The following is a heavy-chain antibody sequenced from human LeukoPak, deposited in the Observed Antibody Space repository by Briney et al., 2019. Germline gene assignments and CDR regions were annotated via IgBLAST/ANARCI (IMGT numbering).Heavy chain of an antibody. V-gene: IGHV3-21*01. CDR2: ISSSSSYI. J-gene: IGHJ3*02. Sequence: PGGSLRLSCAASGFTFSSYSMNWVRQAPGNGLEWVSSISSSSSYIYYADSVKGRFTISRDNAKNSLYLQMNSLRAEDTAVYYCARDSSPPYGDRRGGAFDIWGQGTMVTVSS. CDR1: GFTFSSYS. D-gene: IGHD4-17*01. CDR3: ARDSSPPYGDRRGGAFDI.